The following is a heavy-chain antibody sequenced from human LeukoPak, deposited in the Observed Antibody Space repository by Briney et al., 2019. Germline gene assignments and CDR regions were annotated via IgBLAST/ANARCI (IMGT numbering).Heavy chain of an antibody. CDR1: GYTFTSYG. Sequence: VASVKVSCKASGYTFTSYGISWVRQAPGQGLEWMGWINPNSGGTKYAQKFQGRATMTRDTSISTAHMELGRLSSDDTAVYYCAREEGIVLVTGFDYWGQGTLVTVSS. CDR2: INPNSGGT. J-gene: IGHJ4*02. CDR3: AREEGIVLVTGFDY. V-gene: IGHV1-2*02. D-gene: IGHD3-22*01.